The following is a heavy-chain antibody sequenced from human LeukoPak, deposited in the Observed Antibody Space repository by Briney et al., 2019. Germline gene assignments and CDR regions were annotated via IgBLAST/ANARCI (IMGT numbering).Heavy chain of an antibody. CDR2: IYYSGST. CDR1: GGSISSSTYY. J-gene: IGHJ3*01. Sequence: SEALSLTCTVSGGSISSSTYYWGWIRQPPGKGLEWIGSIYYSGSTYNNPSLKSRVTIFVDTSKNQFSLKLSSVTATDTAVYYCARTYGDYDDAFDVWGQGTMVTVSS. D-gene: IGHD4-17*01. V-gene: IGHV4-39*01. CDR3: ARTYGDYDDAFDV.